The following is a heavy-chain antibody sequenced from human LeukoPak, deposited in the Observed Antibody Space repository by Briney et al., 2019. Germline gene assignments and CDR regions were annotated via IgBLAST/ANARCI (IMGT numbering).Heavy chain of an antibody. V-gene: IGHV3-74*01. CDR2: IKYDGRET. CDR3: AREGGAAGLGD. CDR1: GFTFSSYW. Sequence: GGSLRLSCAASGFTFSSYWVHWVRQAPGKGLVWVSRIKYDGRETGYADSVKGRFTISRDNAKNTLYLHMNGLRAEDTAVYYCAREGGAAGLGDWGQGTLVTVSS. D-gene: IGHD6-13*01. J-gene: IGHJ4*02.